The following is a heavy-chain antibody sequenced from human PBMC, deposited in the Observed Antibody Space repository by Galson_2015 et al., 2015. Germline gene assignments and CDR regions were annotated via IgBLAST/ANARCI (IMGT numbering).Heavy chain of an antibody. J-gene: IGHJ4*02. Sequence: SLRLSCAASGFTFSSYGMSWVRQAPRKGLEWVSAISGSGGSTYYADSVKGRFTISRDNSKNTLYLQMNSLRAEDTAVYYCAKVLPGGNSGYFDYWGQGTLVTVSS. CDR1: GFTFSSYG. D-gene: IGHD4-23*01. CDR2: ISGSGGST. V-gene: IGHV3-23*01. CDR3: AKVLPGGNSGYFDY.